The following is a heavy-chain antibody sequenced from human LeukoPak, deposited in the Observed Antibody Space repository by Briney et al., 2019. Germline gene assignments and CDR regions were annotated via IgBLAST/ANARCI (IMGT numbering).Heavy chain of an antibody. D-gene: IGHD5-18*01. CDR2: ISTNGGST. V-gene: IGHV3-64D*09. Sequence: GGPLRLSCSASGFTFSSYGMHWVRQAPGKGLQYVSAISTNGGSTYYADSVKGSFTISRDNSKNTLYLQMSSLRAEDTAVYYCVKGVETAMVPDYWGQGTLVTVSS. CDR3: VKGVETAMVPDY. CDR1: GFTFSSYG. J-gene: IGHJ4*02.